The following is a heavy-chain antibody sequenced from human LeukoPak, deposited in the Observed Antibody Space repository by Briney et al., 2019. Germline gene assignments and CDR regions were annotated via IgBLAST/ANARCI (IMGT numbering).Heavy chain of an antibody. Sequence: WASVKVSCKASGGTFSSYAISWVRQAPGQGLEWMGGIIPIFGTANYAQKFQGRVTITADESTSTAYMELSSLRSEVTAVYYCASPYCSSTSCHRPWGQGTLVTVSS. CDR2: IIPIFGTA. V-gene: IGHV1-69*13. CDR3: ASPYCSSTSCHRP. D-gene: IGHD2-2*01. J-gene: IGHJ5*02. CDR1: GGTFSSYA.